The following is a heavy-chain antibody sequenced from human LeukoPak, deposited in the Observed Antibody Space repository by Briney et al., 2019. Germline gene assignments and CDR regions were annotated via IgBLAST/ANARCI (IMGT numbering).Heavy chain of an antibody. CDR2: INSDGSTT. J-gene: IGHJ4*02. CDR3: ARSRYSGSHNDF. CDR1: GFTFSSYW. V-gene: IGHV3-74*01. D-gene: IGHD1-26*01. Sequence: GGSLRLSCAASGFTFSSYWMHWVRQAPGKGLMWVSRINSDGSTTAYADSVKGRFTISRDNAKNTLYLQMESLRAEDTAAYYCARSRYSGSHNDFWGQGTLVTVSS.